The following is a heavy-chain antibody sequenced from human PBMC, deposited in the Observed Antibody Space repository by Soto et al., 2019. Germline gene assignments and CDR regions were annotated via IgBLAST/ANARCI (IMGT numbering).Heavy chain of an antibody. CDR1: GGGFGSYA. D-gene: IGHD3-3*01. J-gene: IGHJ5*02. CDR3: ARAGNTIFGAAEPNWFDP. V-gene: IGHV1-69*13. Sequence: SVKVSCKASGGGFGSYAISWVRQAPGQGLEWMGGIIPIFGTANYAQKFQGRVTITADESTSTAYMELSSLRSEDTAVYYCARAGNTIFGAAEPNWFDPWGQGTLVTVSS. CDR2: IIPIFGTA.